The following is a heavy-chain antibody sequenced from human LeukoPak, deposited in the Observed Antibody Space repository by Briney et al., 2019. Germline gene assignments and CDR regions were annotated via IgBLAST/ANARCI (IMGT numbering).Heavy chain of an antibody. CDR1: GYTFTGYY. CDR3: ARVRGHSSGWLGDRDYAFDI. J-gene: IGHJ3*02. Sequence: ASVKVSCKASGYTFTGYYMHWVRQAPGQGLEWRGWINPNSGGTNYAQKFQGRVTMTRDTAISTAYMELSRLRSDDTAVYYCARVRGHSSGWLGDRDYAFDIWGQGTMVTVSS. D-gene: IGHD6-19*01. CDR2: INPNSGGT. V-gene: IGHV1-2*02.